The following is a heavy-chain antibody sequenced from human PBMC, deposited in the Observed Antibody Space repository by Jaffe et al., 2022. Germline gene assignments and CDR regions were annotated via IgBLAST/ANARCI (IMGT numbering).Heavy chain of an antibody. CDR2: IDWDDDK. J-gene: IGHJ4*02. V-gene: IGHV2-70*20. Sequence: QVTLRESGPALVKPTQTLTLTCTFSGFSLSTSGMCVSWVRQPPGKALEWLALIDWDDDKYYSTSLKTRLTISKDTSKNQVVLTMTNMDPVDTATYYCARIISPPSGYGANKGFDYWGQGTLVTVSS. D-gene: IGHD4-17*01. CDR3: ARIISPPSGYGANKGFDY. CDR1: GFSLSTSGMC.